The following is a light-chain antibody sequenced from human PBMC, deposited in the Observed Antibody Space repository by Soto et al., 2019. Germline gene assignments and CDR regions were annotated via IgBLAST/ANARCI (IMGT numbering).Light chain of an antibody. V-gene: IGKV3-20*01. J-gene: IGKJ4*01. CDR2: GVS. CDR3: QQYATSPLT. Sequence: VLTHSPATLSLSPVDRATLSCRASESVTGSDVAWYQQKPGQAPRLLIYGVSGRATGIPDRFSGSGSGTHFTLTIRRLEPEDFAVYYCQQYATSPLTFGGGTKVDIK. CDR1: ESVTGSD.